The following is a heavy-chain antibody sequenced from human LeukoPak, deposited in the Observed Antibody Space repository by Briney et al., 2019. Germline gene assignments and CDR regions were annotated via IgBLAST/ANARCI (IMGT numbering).Heavy chain of an antibody. J-gene: IGHJ6*02. CDR3: ARVPTIFGVVISRNYYYYGMDV. D-gene: IGHD3-3*01. V-gene: IGHV4-34*01. CDR1: GGSISSYY. CDR2: INHSGST. Sequence: SETLSLTCTVSGGSISSYYWSWIRQPPGKGLEWIGEINHSGSTNYNPSLKSRVTISVDTSKNQFSLKLSSVTAADTAVYYCARVPTIFGVVISRNYYYYGMDVWGQGTTVTVSS.